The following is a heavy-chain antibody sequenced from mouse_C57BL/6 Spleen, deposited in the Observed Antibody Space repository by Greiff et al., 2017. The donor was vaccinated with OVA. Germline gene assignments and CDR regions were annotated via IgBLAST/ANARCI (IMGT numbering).Heavy chain of an antibody. J-gene: IGHJ4*01. CDR2: IWTGGGT. V-gene: IGHV2-9-1*01. D-gene: IGHD4-1*01. CDR1: GFSLTSYA. CDR3: GRDWPGDYAMDY. Sequence: VQVVESGPGLVAPSQSLSITCTVSGFSLTSYAISWVRQPPGKGLEWLGVIWTGGGTNYNSALKSRLSISKDNSKSQVFLKMNSRPTDDTARYCCGRDWPGDYAMDYWGQGTSVTVSS.